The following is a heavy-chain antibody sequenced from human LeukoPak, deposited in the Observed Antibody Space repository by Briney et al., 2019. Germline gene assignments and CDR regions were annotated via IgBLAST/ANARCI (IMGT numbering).Heavy chain of an antibody. J-gene: IGHJ6*02. CDR3: ARDPYSSGWPSYYYYGMDV. CDR1: GFTFTSYW. V-gene: IGHV3-7*01. Sequence: GGSLRLSCAASGFTFTSYWMSWMRQAPGKGLQWVANIKHDGSEQYYVDSVKGRFTISRDNAKNSLYLQMNSLRAEDTAVYYCARDPYSSGWPSYYYYGMDVWGQGTTVTVSS. CDR2: IKHDGSEQ. D-gene: IGHD6-19*01.